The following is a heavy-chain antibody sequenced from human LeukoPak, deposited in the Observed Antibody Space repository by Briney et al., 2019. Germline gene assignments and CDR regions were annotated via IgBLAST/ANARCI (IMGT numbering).Heavy chain of an antibody. CDR3: ARQYSSASPFDP. Sequence: PSETLSLTCTVSGGSISTYYWSWIRQPPGKGLEWIAYIFDSGSTNYNPSLKSRVTISVDSAKNLFSLKLTSVTAADTAVYYCARQYSSASPFDPWGQGTLVTVSS. D-gene: IGHD3-22*01. CDR2: IFDSGST. CDR1: GGSISTYY. V-gene: IGHV4-59*08. J-gene: IGHJ5*02.